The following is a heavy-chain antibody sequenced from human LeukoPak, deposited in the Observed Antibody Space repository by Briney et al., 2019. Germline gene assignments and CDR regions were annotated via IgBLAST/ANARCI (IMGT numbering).Heavy chain of an antibody. Sequence: GGSLRLSCAASGFTFSTYAMHWVRQAPGKGLEWVAVISYDTSNKYYADSVKGRFTISRDNSKNTLYLQMHSLRAEDTAVYYCARGAYDVWGGIDYWGQGTLVTVSS. CDR2: ISYDTSNK. CDR1: GFTFSTYA. CDR3: ARGAYDVWGGIDY. J-gene: IGHJ4*02. D-gene: IGHD3-3*01. V-gene: IGHV3-30-3*01.